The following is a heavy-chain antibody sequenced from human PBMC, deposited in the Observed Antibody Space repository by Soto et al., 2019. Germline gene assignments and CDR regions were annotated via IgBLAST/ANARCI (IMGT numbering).Heavy chain of an antibody. D-gene: IGHD3-22*01. CDR3: ARDSSGYYIFDY. J-gene: IGHJ4*02. Sequence: LSLTCAVSGGSISSGGYSWSWIRRPPGKGLEWIGYIYHSGSTYYNPSLKSRVTISVDRSKNQFSLKLSSVTAADTAVYYCARDSSGYYIFDYWGPGTLVTVYS. V-gene: IGHV4-30-2*01. CDR1: GGSISSGGYS. CDR2: IYHSGST.